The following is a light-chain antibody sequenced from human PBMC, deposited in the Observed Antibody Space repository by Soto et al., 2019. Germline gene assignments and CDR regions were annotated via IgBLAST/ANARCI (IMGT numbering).Light chain of an antibody. CDR3: QQYNKWPIT. V-gene: IGKV3-15*01. Sequence: EIVLTQSPGTLSLSPGERATLSCRASQSVSNNYLAWYQQKPGQAPRLLIYGASTRATGIPARFSGSGSGTEFTLTISSLQSEDSAFYYCQQYNKWPITFGQGTRLEIK. J-gene: IGKJ5*01. CDR1: QSVSNN. CDR2: GAS.